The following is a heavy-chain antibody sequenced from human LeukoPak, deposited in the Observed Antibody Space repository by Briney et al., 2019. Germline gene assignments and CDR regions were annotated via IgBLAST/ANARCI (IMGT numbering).Heavy chain of an antibody. V-gene: IGHV3-74*01. CDR1: GFTFSSYW. D-gene: IGHD3-22*01. CDR3: ARDLVYYDSSGRGHYWYLDL. CDR2: INSDGSST. J-gene: IGHJ2*01. Sequence: PGGSLRLSCAASGFTFSSYWMHWVRQAPGKGLVWVSRINSDGSSTRYADSVKGRFIISRDNAKNSLYLQMNSLKAEDTAVYHCARDLVYYDSSGRGHYWYLDLWGRGTLVTVSS.